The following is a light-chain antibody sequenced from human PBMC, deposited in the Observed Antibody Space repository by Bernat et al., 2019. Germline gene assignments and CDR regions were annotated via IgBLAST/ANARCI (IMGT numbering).Light chain of an antibody. CDR2: TAS. Sequence: DIQMTQSPSSLSASIGDRVTITCRASHDISNFLAWFQQKPGRAPKSLIYTASILQSEFPSKFSGSGYGTEFTLTISGLQPEDFATYYCQQYYTYPPTFGQGTTVEIK. CDR3: QQYYTYPPT. V-gene: IGKV1-16*02. J-gene: IGKJ1*01. CDR1: HDISNF.